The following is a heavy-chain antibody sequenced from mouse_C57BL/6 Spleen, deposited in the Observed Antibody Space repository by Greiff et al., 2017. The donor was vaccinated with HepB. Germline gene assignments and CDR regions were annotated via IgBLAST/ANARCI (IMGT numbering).Heavy chain of an antibody. V-gene: IGHV1-82*01. Sequence: VKLQESGPELVKPGASVKISCKASGYAFSSSWMNWVKQRPGKGLEWIGRIYPGDGDTNYNGKFKGKATLTADKSSSTAYMQLSSLTSEDSAVYFCAGRFDYDGAWFAYWGQGTLVTVSA. CDR2: IYPGDGDT. J-gene: IGHJ3*01. CDR1: GYAFSSSW. CDR3: AGRFDYDGAWFAY. D-gene: IGHD2-4*01.